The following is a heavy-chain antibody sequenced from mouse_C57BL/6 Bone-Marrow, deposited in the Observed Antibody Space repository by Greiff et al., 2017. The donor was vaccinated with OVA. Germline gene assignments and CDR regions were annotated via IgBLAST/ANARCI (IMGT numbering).Heavy chain of an antibody. CDR1: GYTFTDYY. Sequence: VQLQQPGPELVKPGASVKISCKASGYTFTDYYMNWVKQSHGKSLEWIGDINPNNGGTSYNQKFKGKATLTVDKSSSTAYMELRSLTSEDSAVYYCARFPYGYDLTWFAYWGQGTLVTVSA. CDR2: INPNNGGT. CDR3: ARFPYGYDLTWFAY. J-gene: IGHJ3*01. V-gene: IGHV1-26*01. D-gene: IGHD2-2*01.